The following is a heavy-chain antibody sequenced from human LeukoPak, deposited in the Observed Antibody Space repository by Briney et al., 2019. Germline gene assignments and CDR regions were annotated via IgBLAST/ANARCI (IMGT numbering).Heavy chain of an antibody. CDR2: IWFDGSNK. D-gene: IGHD3-10*01. Sequence: GGSLRLSCAASGFTFSSYGMHWVRQAPGKGLEWVAVIWFDGSNKYYADSVKGRFTISRDNSKNTLYLQMNSLRVEDTAVYYCARDNYGSVSPDYWGQGTLVTVSS. V-gene: IGHV3-33*01. CDR3: ARDNYGSVSPDY. CDR1: GFTFSSYG. J-gene: IGHJ4*02.